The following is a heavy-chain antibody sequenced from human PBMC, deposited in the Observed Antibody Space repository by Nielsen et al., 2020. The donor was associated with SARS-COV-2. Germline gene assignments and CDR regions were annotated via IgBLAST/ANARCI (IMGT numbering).Heavy chain of an antibody. Sequence: GESLKISCAASGFTFSSYSMNWVRQAPGKGLEWVSSISSSSSYIYYADSVKGRFTISRDNAKNSLYLQMNSLRAEDTALYYCAPTPPDGMDVWGQGTTVTVSS. CDR1: GFTFSSYS. CDR2: ISSSSSYI. J-gene: IGHJ6*02. CDR3: APTPPDGMDV. V-gene: IGHV3-21*04.